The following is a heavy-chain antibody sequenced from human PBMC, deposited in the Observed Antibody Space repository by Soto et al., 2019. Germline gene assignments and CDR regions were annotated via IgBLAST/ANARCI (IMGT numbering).Heavy chain of an antibody. D-gene: IGHD2-21*02. CDR3: ARSIVVVTALDY. J-gene: IGHJ4*02. V-gene: IGHV1-3*01. CDR1: GFTLTSYS. CDR2: INAGNGNT. Sequence: VASVKVSCKASGFTLTSYSMHWVRHAPGQRLEWMGWINAGNGNTKYSQKFQGRVTITRDTSASTAYMELSSLRSEDTAVYYCARSIVVVTALDYWGQGTLVTVSS.